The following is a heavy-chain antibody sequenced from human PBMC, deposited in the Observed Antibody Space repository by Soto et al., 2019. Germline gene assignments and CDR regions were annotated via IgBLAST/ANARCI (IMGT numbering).Heavy chain of an antibody. V-gene: IGHV1-69*01. CDR2: IIPIFGTA. CDR3: ARDRLVVVTATDYYYYGMDV. J-gene: IGHJ6*02. Sequence: QVQLVQSGAEVKKPGSSVKVSCKASGGTFSSYAISWVRQAPGQGLEWMGGIIPIFGTANYAQKFQGRVTITADESTSTAYMELISLRSEDTAVYYCARDRLVVVTATDYYYYGMDVWGQGTTVTVSS. D-gene: IGHD2-21*02. CDR1: GGTFSSYA.